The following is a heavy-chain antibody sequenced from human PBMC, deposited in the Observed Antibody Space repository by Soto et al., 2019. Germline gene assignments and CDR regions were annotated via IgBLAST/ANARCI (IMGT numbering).Heavy chain of an antibody. D-gene: IGHD5-12*01. CDR2: IHYNGNT. V-gene: IGHV4-59*01. CDR1: GYSISAYS. CDR3: AREGNLGRWLQPLDF. Sequence: PSETLSLTCTVSGYSISAYSWSWVLQPPGKGLEWIGNIHYNGNTKYSPSLKSRVTMSVDTSKNHFSLRLISVTAADTAIYFCAREGNLGRWLQPLDFWGQGTLVTVS. J-gene: IGHJ4*02.